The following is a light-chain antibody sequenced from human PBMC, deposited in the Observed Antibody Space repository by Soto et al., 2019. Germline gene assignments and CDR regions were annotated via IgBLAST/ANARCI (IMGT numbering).Light chain of an antibody. CDR2: EVS. V-gene: IGLV2-8*01. Sequence: QSVRTEPPSASVSPGQSVTSSCTGTSSDVGGYNFVSWYQQHPGKAPKLMIYEVSKRPSGVPDRFSGSKSGNTASLTVSGLQAEDEADYYCSSYAGSNNVFGTGTRSPS. CDR1: SSDVGGYNF. J-gene: IGLJ1*01. CDR3: SSYAGSNNV.